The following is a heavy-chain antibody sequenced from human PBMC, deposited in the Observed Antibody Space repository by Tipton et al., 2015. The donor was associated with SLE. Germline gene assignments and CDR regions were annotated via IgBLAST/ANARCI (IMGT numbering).Heavy chain of an antibody. CDR3: ARGSDGEYVRYFDA. CDR1: GDSLSGSTFY. D-gene: IGHD4-17*01. J-gene: IGHJ2*01. V-gene: IGHV4-61*02. Sequence: TLSLTCTVSGDSLSGSTFYWGWIRQSTGKGLEWIGRFYTDGSTRHKPSLESRPSPSFESRVTMSVDPSKNQFSLTLMSVTAADTAVYYCARGSDGEYVRYFDAWGPGTLVTVSS. CDR2: FYTDGST.